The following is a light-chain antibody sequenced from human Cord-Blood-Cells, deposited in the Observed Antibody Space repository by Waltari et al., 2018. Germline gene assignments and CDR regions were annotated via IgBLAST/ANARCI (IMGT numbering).Light chain of an antibody. CDR2: EVS. CDR3: SSYTSSSTVV. V-gene: IGLV2-14*01. Sequence: QSALTQPASVSGSPGQSITISCTGTSSDVGGYNYVSWYQQHPGKAPKLMIYEVSNRPSGVSNRFSGSKSCNTASLTISGPQAEDEADYYCSSYTSSSTVVFGGGTKLTVL. J-gene: IGLJ2*01. CDR1: SSDVGGYNY.